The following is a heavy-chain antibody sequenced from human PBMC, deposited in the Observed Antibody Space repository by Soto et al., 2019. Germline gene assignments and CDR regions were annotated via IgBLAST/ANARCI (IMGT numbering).Heavy chain of an antibody. CDR3: ARLSIVVVTADYYYGMDV. D-gene: IGHD2-21*02. CDR2: IDPGDSDT. CDR1: GNKFTNYW. Sequence: PRESLKISCKDSGNKFTNYWIGWVRQMPGKGLEWMGSIDPGDSDTNYSPSFQGHVTISADKSISTAYLQWSSLKASDTAMYYCARLSIVVVTADYYYGMDVWGQGTTVTVSS. V-gene: IGHV5-51*01. J-gene: IGHJ6*02.